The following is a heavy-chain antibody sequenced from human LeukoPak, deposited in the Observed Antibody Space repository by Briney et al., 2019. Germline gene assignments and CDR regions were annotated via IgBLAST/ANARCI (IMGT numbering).Heavy chain of an antibody. D-gene: IGHD3-16*02. Sequence: SETLSLTCAVYGGSFSGYYWSWIRQPPGKGLEWIGEINHSGSTNYNPSLKSRVTISVDTSKNQFSLKLSSVTAADTAVYYCARGPHCVWGSYRYHYFDYWGQGTLVTVSS. CDR3: ARGPHCVWGSYRYHYFDY. CDR1: GGSFSGYY. J-gene: IGHJ4*02. CDR2: INHSGST. V-gene: IGHV4-34*01.